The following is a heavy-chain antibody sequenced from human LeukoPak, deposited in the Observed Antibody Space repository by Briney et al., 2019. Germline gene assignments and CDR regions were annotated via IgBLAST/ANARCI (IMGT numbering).Heavy chain of an antibody. Sequence: GGSLRLSCAASGLTFSGYAMYWVRQAPGKGLEWVAVISYDGSNKYYADSVKGRFTISRDNSKNTLYLQMNSLRTEDTAVYYCARGSPPDYWGQGALVTVSS. V-gene: IGHV3-30-3*01. J-gene: IGHJ4*02. CDR2: ISYDGSNK. CDR3: ARGSPPDY. CDR1: GLTFSGYA.